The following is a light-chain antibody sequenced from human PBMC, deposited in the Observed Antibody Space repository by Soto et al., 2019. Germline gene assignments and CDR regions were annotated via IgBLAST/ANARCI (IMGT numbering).Light chain of an antibody. CDR3: QQLNSYPPA. J-gene: IGKJ3*01. CDR1: QDISSY. V-gene: IGKV1-9*01. Sequence: DIQLTQSPSFLSASVGDRVTITCRASQDISSYLAWYQQKPGKAPKLLIYAASTLQSGVPSRFSGSGSGTEFTLTISSLQPEDVATYYCQQLNSYPPAFGPGTKVDIK. CDR2: AAS.